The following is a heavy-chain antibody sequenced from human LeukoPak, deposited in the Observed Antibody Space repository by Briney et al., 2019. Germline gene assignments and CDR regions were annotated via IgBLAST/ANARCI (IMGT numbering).Heavy chain of an antibody. Sequence: ASVKVSCKASGYSFTSYGISLVRQAPGLGLEWMGWISAYNGNTNYAQKLQGRVTMTTDTSTSTAYMELRSLRSDDTAVYYCARVVYCSGGSGYRENDYWGQGTLVTVSS. V-gene: IGHV1-18*01. CDR1: GYSFTSYG. D-gene: IGHD2-15*01. J-gene: IGHJ4*02. CDR2: ISAYNGNT. CDR3: ARVVYCSGGSGYRENDY.